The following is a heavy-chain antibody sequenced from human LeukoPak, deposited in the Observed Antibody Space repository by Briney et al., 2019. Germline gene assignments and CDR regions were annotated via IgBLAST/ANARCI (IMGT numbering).Heavy chain of an antibody. D-gene: IGHD5-18*01. J-gene: IGHJ4*02. V-gene: IGHV5-51*01. CDR2: IHPGDSGT. Sequence: GESLKISCKGSGYRFTNYWIGWVRQMPGKGLEWMGIIHPGDSGTSYSPSFQGQVTMSVDESITTAYLQWSSLRASDSAIYYCARGGSYRYGSSDYWGQGTLVTVSS. CDR1: GYRFTNYW. CDR3: ARGGSYRYGSSDY.